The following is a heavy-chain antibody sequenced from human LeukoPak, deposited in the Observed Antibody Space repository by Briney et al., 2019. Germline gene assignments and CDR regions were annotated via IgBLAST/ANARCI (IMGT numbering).Heavy chain of an antibody. CDR3: ARDRSPLQLDCSRSSCYAVGGAFDI. Sequence: EASVKVSCKASGGTFSSYTISWVRQAPGQGLEWMGGIIPIFGTTNYAQNFQGRVTITADESTSTAYMELSSLRSEDTAVYYCARDRSPLQLDCSRSSCYAVGGAFDIWGQGTMVTVSS. CDR1: GGTFSSYT. J-gene: IGHJ3*02. D-gene: IGHD2-2*01. CDR2: IIPIFGTT. V-gene: IGHV1-69*13.